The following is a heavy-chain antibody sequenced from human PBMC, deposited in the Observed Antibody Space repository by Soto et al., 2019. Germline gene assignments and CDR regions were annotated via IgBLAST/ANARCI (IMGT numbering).Heavy chain of an antibody. V-gene: IGHV1-8*01. CDR3: ARGFRSGYRAYYYYYGMDV. CDR2: MNPNSGNT. Sequence: ASVKVSCKASGYTFTRYDINWVRQATGQGLEWMGWMNPNSGNTGYAQKFQGRVTMTRNTSISTAYMELSSLRSEDTAVYYCARGFRSGYRAYYYYYGMDVWGQGTTVTVSS. D-gene: IGHD3-3*01. J-gene: IGHJ6*02. CDR1: GYTFTRYD.